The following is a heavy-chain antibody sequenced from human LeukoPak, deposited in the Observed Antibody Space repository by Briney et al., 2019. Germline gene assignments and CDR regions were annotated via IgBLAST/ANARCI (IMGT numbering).Heavy chain of an antibody. V-gene: IGHV3-74*01. CDR1: GFTFSSYW. J-gene: IGHJ3*02. CDR2: ITSDGSST. Sequence: GGSLRLSCAASGFTFSSYWMHWVRQAPGKGLVWVARITSDGSSTVHADSVKGRFTISRDNAKNTLYLQMNSLRAEDTAVYYCARDYAVGESFDIWGQGTLVTVSS. CDR3: ARDYAVGESFDI. D-gene: IGHD3-16*01.